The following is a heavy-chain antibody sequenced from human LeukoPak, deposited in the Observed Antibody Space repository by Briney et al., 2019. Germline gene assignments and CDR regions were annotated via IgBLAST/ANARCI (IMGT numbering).Heavy chain of an antibody. CDR2: IYYSGST. D-gene: IGHD3-9*01. Sequence: SETLSLTCTVSGGSISISSYYWGWIRQPPGKGLEWIGSIYYSGSTYYNPSLKSRVTISVDTSKNQFSLKLSSVTAADTAVYYCARHAAQSYDILTGYYNWFDPWGQGTLVTVSS. CDR1: GGSISISSYY. CDR3: ARHAAQSYDILTGYYNWFDP. J-gene: IGHJ5*02. V-gene: IGHV4-39*01.